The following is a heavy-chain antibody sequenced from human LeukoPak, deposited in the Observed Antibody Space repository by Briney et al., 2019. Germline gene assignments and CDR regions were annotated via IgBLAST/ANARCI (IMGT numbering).Heavy chain of an antibody. D-gene: IGHD2-2*02. J-gene: IGHJ6*02. CDR1: GFTFSSYS. CDR2: ISSSSSTI. V-gene: IGHV3-48*02. CDR3: ARDDIVVVPAAIPYYYGMDV. Sequence: PGGSLRLSCAASGFTFSSYSMNWVRQAPGKGLEWVSSISSSSSTIYYADSVKGRFTISRDNAKNSLYLQMNSLRDEDTAVYYCARDDIVVVPAAIPYYYGMDVWGQGTTVTVSS.